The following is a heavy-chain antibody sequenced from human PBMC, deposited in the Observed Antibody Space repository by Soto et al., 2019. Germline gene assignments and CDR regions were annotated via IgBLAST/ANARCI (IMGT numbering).Heavy chain of an antibody. CDR2: IIPILGIA. V-gene: IGHV1-69*02. Sequence: QVQLVQSGAAVKKPGSSVKVSCKASGGTFSSYTISWVRQAPGQGLEWMGRIIPILGIANYAQKFQGRVTITADKSTSTAYMELSSLRSEDTAVYYCAGPYYYGSGNYGMDVWGQGTTVTVSS. J-gene: IGHJ6*02. CDR3: AGPYYYGSGNYGMDV. CDR1: GGTFSSYT. D-gene: IGHD3-10*01.